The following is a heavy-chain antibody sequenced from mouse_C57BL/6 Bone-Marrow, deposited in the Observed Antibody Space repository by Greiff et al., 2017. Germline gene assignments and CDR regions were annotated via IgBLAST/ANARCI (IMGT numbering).Heavy chain of an antibody. D-gene: IGHD3-2*02. CDR3: ARELLRLRAWFAR. Sequence: QVQLQQSGAELVRPGASVKMSCKASGYTFTSYNMHWVKQTPSQGLEWIGAMYPGNGDTSYNQTFKGKATLTVDNSSSTAYMQLSSLTSADSAVYLGARELLRLRAWFARMGQGTLGAGSA. CDR1: GYTFTSYN. CDR2: MYPGNGDT. V-gene: IGHV1-12*01. J-gene: IGHJ3*01.